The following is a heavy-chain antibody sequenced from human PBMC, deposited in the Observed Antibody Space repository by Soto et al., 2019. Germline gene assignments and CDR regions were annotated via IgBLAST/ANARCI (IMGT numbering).Heavy chain of an antibody. CDR3: ARRITMVRGPYYYYAMDV. J-gene: IGHJ6*02. CDR2: ITSTSSTK. V-gene: IGHV3-48*02. D-gene: IGHD3-10*01. Sequence: GGSLRLSCAASGFAFSSHTMNWVRQAPGKGLEWVSYITSTSSTKYYADSVKGRFTISRDNAKNSLYLQMNSLRDEDTAVYYCARRITMVRGPYYYYAMDVWDQGTTVTVS. CDR1: GFAFSSHT.